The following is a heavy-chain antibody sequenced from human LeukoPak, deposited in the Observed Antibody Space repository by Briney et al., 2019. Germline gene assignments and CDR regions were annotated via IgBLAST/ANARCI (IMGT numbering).Heavy chain of an antibody. J-gene: IGHJ5*02. CDR2: IYTSGST. V-gene: IGHV4-4*07. D-gene: IGHD3-9*01. CDR1: GGSISSYY. CDR3: ARDGEYSYDILTGYLGTLDAFDP. Sequence: PSETLSLTCTVCGGSISSYYWSWIRQPAGKGLEWIGRIYTSGSTNYNPSLKSRVTMSVDTSKNQFSLKLSSVTAADTAVYYCARDGEYSYDILTGYLGTLDAFDPWGQGTLVTVSS.